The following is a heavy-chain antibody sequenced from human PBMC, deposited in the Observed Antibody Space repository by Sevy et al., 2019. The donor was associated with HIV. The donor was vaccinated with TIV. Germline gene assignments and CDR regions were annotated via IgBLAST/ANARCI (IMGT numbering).Heavy chain of an antibody. J-gene: IGHJ4*02. CDR2: IYPSGST. CDR3: ARGVGLTVTFYFDF. Sequence: SETLSLTCTVSGGSISNHYWSWIRQPAGKGLEWIGRIYPSGSTNYNPSPKSRVTMSVDSSKNQFSLKLRSVTAADTAVYYCARGVGLTVTFYFDFWGQGTLVTVSS. D-gene: IGHD4-17*01. V-gene: IGHV4-4*07. CDR1: GGSISNHY.